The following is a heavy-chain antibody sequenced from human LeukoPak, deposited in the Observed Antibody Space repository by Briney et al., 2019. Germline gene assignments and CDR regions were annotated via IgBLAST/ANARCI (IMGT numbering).Heavy chain of an antibody. V-gene: IGHV3-23*01. Sequence: GGSLRLSCAASGFTFSSYSMSWVRQAPGKGLEWVSAISGSGGATYYADSAKGRFTISRDNSKNRLYMQMNSLRAEDTAVYYCAKSFGDYSSTWNTRSWFDPWGQGTLVTVSS. D-gene: IGHD6-13*01. CDR1: GFTFSSYS. CDR3: AKSFGDYSSTWNTRSWFDP. J-gene: IGHJ5*02. CDR2: ISGSGGAT.